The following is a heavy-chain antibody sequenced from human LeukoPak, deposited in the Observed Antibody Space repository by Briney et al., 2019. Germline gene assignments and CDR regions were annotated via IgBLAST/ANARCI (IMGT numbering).Heavy chain of an antibody. J-gene: IGHJ4*02. V-gene: IGHV4-39*07. CDR2: IYYSGST. CDR3: ARVFSYYGSGSYPDY. Sequence: SETLSLTCTVSGGSISSYYWGWIRQPPGKGLEWIGSIYYSGSTYYNPSLKSRVTISVDTSKNQFSLKLSSVTAADTAVYYCARVFSYYGSGSYPDYWGQGTLVTVSS. D-gene: IGHD3-10*01. CDR1: GGSISSYY.